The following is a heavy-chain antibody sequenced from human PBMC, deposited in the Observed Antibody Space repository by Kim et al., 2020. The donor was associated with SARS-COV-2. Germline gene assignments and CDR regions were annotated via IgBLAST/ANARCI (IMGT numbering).Heavy chain of an antibody. CDR3: ARSPSYVIGDV. Sequence: GGSLRLSCAASGFTFSNYWMTWVHQAPGKGLEWVANINQDESEKYYLDSVKGRFTISRDNAKNSLYLQMNSLRAEDTAIYYCARSPSYVIGDVWGQGTTVTVSS. D-gene: IGHD3-16*01. CDR2: INQDESEK. V-gene: IGHV3-7*03. CDR1: GFTFSNYW. J-gene: IGHJ6*02.